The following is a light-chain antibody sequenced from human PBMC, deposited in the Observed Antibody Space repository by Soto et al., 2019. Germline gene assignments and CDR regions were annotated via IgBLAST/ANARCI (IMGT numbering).Light chain of an antibody. Sequence: EIVMTQSPATLSVSPGERATLSCRASQSVSSNLAWYQQKPGQAPRLLIYGASTRATGIPARFSGSGSGTDFTLTISSLQSEDFALYYCQQYNNWGVFFGHWTKLEIK. V-gene: IGKV3-15*01. J-gene: IGKJ2*01. CDR2: GAS. CDR3: QQYNNWGVF. CDR1: QSVSSN.